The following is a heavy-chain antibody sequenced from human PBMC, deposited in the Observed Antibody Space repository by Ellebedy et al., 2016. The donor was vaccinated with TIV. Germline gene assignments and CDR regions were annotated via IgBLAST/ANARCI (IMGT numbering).Heavy chain of an antibody. D-gene: IGHD2-15*01. CDR2: IYPGDSDT. J-gene: IGHJ5*02. Sequence: GESLKISCKGSGYGFTNYWIGWARQMPGKGLEWMGIIYPGDSDTRYSPSFQGQVSISVDKSISTAYLQWSSLKASDTAMYYCARRLGYCSGGSCYYWFDPWGQGTLVTVSS. CDR3: ARRLGYCSGGSCYYWFDP. CDR1: GYGFTNYW. V-gene: IGHV5-51*01.